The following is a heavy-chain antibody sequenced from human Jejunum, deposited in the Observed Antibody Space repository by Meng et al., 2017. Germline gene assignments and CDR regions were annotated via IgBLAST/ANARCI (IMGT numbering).Heavy chain of an antibody. J-gene: IGHJ5*02. Sequence: QGQEAGPGRVQPSGTLAPTCAVSGASISSRHWWSWVRQAPGEGLEWIGEIYYTGRTNYNPSLKSRVSMSIDKSKNQFSLNLNSVTVADTAVYYCATSMSGYSYGYSWGQGTLVTVSS. V-gene: IGHV4-4*02. CDR1: GASISSRHW. CDR3: ATSMSGYSYGYS. CDR2: IYYTGRT. D-gene: IGHD5-12*01.